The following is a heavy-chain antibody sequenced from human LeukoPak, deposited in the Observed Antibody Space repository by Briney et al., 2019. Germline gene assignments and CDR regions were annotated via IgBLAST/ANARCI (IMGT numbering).Heavy chain of an antibody. CDR3: AKGGNKTFYYGMDV. V-gene: IGHV3-23*01. D-gene: IGHD1/OR15-1a*01. CDR2: ISGSGGST. J-gene: IGHJ6*02. CDR1: GFTFSNYA. Sequence: PGGSLRLSCAASGFTFSNYAMSWVRQAPGKGLEWVSAISGSGGSTYYADSVRGRFTISRDNSNSTLFLQMNSLIVEDSATYYCAKGGNKTFYYGMDVWGQGTTVTVSS.